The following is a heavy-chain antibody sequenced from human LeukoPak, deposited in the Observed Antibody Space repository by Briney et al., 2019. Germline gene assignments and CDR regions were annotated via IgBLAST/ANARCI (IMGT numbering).Heavy chain of an antibody. CDR2: IYYSGSN. Sequence: KPSETLSLTCTVSGGSISSYYWSWIRQAPGKGLEWIGYIYYSGSNKYNPSLTSRVPLSVATSKNQFSLKLSSVAAADTAVYYCAGRRVVGYYYYGMDVWGQGTTVTVSS. CDR1: GGSISSYY. D-gene: IGHD2-15*01. CDR3: AGRRVVGYYYYGMDV. J-gene: IGHJ6*02. V-gene: IGHV4-59*08.